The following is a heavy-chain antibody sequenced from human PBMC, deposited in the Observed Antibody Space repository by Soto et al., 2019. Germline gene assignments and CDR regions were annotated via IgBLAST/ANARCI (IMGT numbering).Heavy chain of an antibody. D-gene: IGHD5-18*01. J-gene: IGHJ6*02. CDR3: ARGGYSYGDGGLPCYYYAIEA. CDR1: GYTFTGYY. CDR2: INPNSGGT. Sequence: ASVKVSCKASGYTFTGYYMHWVRQAPGQGLEWMGWINPNSGGTNYAQKFQGWVTMTRDTSISTAYMELSRLRSDDTAVYYCARGGYSYGDGGLPCYYYAIEAWGQRTTVTVS. V-gene: IGHV1-2*04.